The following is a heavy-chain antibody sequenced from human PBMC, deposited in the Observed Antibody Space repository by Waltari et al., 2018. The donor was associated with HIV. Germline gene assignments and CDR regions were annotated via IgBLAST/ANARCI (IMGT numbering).Heavy chain of an antibody. J-gene: IGHJ4*02. CDR3: ARGYYYDSVSYYKAY. V-gene: IGHV3-48*03. CDR1: GFTFNSYD. D-gene: IGHD3-10*01. CDR2: ISSMASTL. Sequence: EVQLVESGGGLVQPGGSLRLSCAASGFTFNSYDMNWVRQAPGKGRGWVSNISSMASTLYYAATVKRRFTISRDNARNSLYLQLNSLRAEETAVYYCARGYYYDSVSYYKAYWGQGTLVTVSS.